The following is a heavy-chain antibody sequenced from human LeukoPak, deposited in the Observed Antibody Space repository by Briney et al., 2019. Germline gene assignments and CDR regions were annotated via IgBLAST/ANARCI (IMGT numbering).Heavy chain of an antibody. D-gene: IGHD1-26*01. V-gene: IGHV3-48*03. CDR1: GFTFSSYE. CDR3: VTEVSGSFPT. Sequence: QPGGSLRLSCAASGFTFSSYEMNWVRQAPGKGLEWVSYISSSGSTIYYADSVKGRFTISRDNAKNSLYLQMNSLKNEDKAVYYCVTEVSGSFPTWGQGTLVTVSS. J-gene: IGHJ4*02. CDR2: ISSSGSTI.